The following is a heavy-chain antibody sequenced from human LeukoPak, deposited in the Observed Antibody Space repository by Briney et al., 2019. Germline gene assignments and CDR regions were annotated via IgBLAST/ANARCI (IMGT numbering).Heavy chain of an antibody. J-gene: IGHJ6*03. CDR2: ISSSGSTI. V-gene: IGHV3-11*04. CDR3: ASSGSYTYYYYYMDV. CDR1: GFTFSDYY. D-gene: IGHD1-26*01. Sequence: GGSLRLSCAASGFTFSDYYMSWIRQAPGKGLEWVSYISSSGSTIYYADSVKGRFTISRDNAKNSLFLQMNSLRAEDTAVYYCASSGSYTYYYYYMDVWGKGTTVTISS.